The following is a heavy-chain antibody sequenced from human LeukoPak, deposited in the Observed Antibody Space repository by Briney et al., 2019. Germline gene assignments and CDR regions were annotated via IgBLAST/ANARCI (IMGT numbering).Heavy chain of an antibody. CDR2: INPSGGST. D-gene: IGHD3-10*01. V-gene: IGHV1-46*01. CDR1: GYTFTSYY. Sequence: ASVKVSCKASGYTFTSYYMHWVRQAPGQGLEWMGIINPSGGSTSYAQKFQGRVTMTRDMSTSTVYMELSSLRSEDTAVYYHARDSGSGNYYMDVWGKGTTVTVSS. J-gene: IGHJ6*03. CDR3: ARDSGSGNYYMDV.